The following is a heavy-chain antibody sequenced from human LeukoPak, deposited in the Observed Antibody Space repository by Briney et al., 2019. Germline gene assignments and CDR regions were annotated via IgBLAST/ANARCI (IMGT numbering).Heavy chain of an antibody. CDR2: IYYSGST. V-gene: IGHV4-59*01. CDR1: GGSISSYY. CDR3: ARDVLMIVAPFAFDI. J-gene: IGHJ3*02. D-gene: IGHD3-22*01. Sequence: SETLSLTCTVSGGSISSYYWSWIRQPPGKGLEWIGYIYYSGSTNYNPSPKSRVTISVDTSKNQFSLKLSSVTAADTAVYYCARDVLMIVAPFAFDIWGQGTMVTVSS.